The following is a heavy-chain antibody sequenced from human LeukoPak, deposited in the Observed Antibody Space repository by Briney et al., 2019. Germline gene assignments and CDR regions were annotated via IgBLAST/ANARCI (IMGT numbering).Heavy chain of an antibody. V-gene: IGHV3-30*18. CDR2: ISYDGSNK. J-gene: IGHJ4*03. CDR3: AKDPGGGYDYYFDY. CDR1: GFTFRSYG. Sequence: PGGSLRLSCAASGFTFRSYGMHWVRQAPGKGLEWVAVISYDGSNKYYADSVKGRFTISRDNSKNTLYLQMNSLRAEDTAVYYCAKDPGGGYDYYFDYWGHGTLVTVSS. D-gene: IGHD5-12*01.